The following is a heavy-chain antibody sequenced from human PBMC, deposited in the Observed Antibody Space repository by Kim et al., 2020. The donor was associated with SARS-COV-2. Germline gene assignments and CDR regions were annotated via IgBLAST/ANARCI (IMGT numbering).Heavy chain of an antibody. CDR1: GFTVSSNY. D-gene: IGHD5-12*01. J-gene: IGHJ6*02. Sequence: GGSLRLSCAAAGFTVSSNYMSWVRQAPGKGLEWVSVIYSGGSTYYADSVKGRFTISRDNSKNTLYLQMNSLRAEDTAVYYCARDLHGYNYRGYYYYGMDVWGQGTTVTVSS. CDR3: ARDLHGYNYRGYYYYGMDV. V-gene: IGHV3-53*05. CDR2: IYSGGST.